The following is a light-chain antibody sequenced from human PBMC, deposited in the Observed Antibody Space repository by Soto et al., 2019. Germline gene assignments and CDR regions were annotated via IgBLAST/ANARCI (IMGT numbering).Light chain of an antibody. CDR1: SSDVGGYNH. V-gene: IGLV2-11*01. CDR3: CSLAGSYITRV. J-gene: IGLJ2*01. Sequence: QSALTQPRSVSGSPGQSVTISCTGTSSDVGGYNHVSWYQHHPGKAPKVMIYDVSKRPSGVPDRFSGSTYGNPATLTIAGLLAEDEADYYCCSLAGSYITRVFGGGTKLTVL. CDR2: DVS.